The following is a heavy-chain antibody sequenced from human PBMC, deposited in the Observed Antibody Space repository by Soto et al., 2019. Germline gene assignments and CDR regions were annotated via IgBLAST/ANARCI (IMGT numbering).Heavy chain of an antibody. Sequence: SLRLSCAASGFTFSSYAMHWVRQAPGKGLEWVAVISYDGSNKYYADSVKGRFTISRDNSKNTLYLQMNSLRAEDTAVYYCARAGLRYFDWLLYGFDPWGQGTLVTVSS. V-gene: IGHV3-30-3*01. D-gene: IGHD3-9*01. CDR3: ARAGLRYFDWLLYGFDP. CDR1: GFTFSSYA. J-gene: IGHJ5*02. CDR2: ISYDGSNK.